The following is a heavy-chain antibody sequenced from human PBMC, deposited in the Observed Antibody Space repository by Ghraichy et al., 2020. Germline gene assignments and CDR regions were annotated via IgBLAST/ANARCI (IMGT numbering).Heavy chain of an antibody. V-gene: IGHV3-48*02. J-gene: IGHJ5*02. Sequence: GGSLRLSCAASGFTFSSYSMNWVRQAPGRGLEWVSYISRSSTTIYYADSVEGRFTISRDNAENALSLQMSSLRDEDTAVYYCGYGAEGGWFDHWGQGTLVTVSS. CDR1: GFTFSSYS. CDR3: GYGAEGGWFDH. D-gene: IGHD1-26*01. CDR2: ISRSSTTI.